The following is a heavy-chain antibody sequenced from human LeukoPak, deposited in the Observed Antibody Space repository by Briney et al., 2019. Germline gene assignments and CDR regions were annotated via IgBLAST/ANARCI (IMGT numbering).Heavy chain of an antibody. CDR2: IYYSGTT. V-gene: IGHV4-59*01. CDR3: ARGVYIAAAQYGY. CDR1: GGSISSYY. Sequence: ASETLSLTCTVSGGSISSYYWSWIRQPAGKGLEWIGYIYYSGTTNYNPSLKSRVTISVDTSKNQFSLKLSSVTAADTAVYYCARGVYIAAAQYGYWGQGTLVTVSS. J-gene: IGHJ4*02. D-gene: IGHD6-13*01.